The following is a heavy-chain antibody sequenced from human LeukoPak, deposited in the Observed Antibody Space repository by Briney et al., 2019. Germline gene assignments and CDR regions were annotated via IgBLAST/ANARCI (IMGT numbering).Heavy chain of an antibody. Sequence: PGGSLRLSHAASGFTFSGSAMHWVRQASRKALEWVGRIRRKANSYATAYAASVKGRFTISRDDSKNTAYLQMNSLKTEDTAVYYCTRDPSIAAAGKVGYFQHWGQGTLVTVSS. CDR3: TRDPSIAAAGKVGYFQH. J-gene: IGHJ1*01. CDR1: GFTFSGSA. D-gene: IGHD6-13*01. V-gene: IGHV3-73*01. CDR2: IRRKANSYAT.